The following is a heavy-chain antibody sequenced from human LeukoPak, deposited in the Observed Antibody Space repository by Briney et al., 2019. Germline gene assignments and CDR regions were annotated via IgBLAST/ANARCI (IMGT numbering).Heavy chain of an antibody. CDR2: ISAYNGNT. Sequence: ASVKVSCKASGDSFSSYGVNWVRQAPGQGLEWMGWISAYNGNTNYAQKLQGRVTMTTDTSTSTAYMELRSLRSDDTAVYYCARSSGWYGNNWFDPWGQGTLVTVSS. D-gene: IGHD6-19*01. V-gene: IGHV1-18*01. J-gene: IGHJ5*02. CDR1: GDSFSSYG. CDR3: ARSSGWYGNNWFDP.